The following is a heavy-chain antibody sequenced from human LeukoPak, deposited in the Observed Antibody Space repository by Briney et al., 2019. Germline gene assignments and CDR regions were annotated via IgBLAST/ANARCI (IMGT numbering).Heavy chain of an antibody. CDR3: AKVTRPKGLDYYDSSGYNFDY. CDR1: GFTFDDYA. V-gene: IGHV3-9*01. J-gene: IGHJ4*02. CDR2: IRWNSGSI. Sequence: PGRSLRLSCAASGFTFDDYAMHWVRQAPGKGLEWVSGIRWNSGSIGYADSVKGRFTISRDNAKNSLYLQMNSLRAEDTALYYCAKVTRPKGLDYYDSSGYNFDYWGQGTLVTVSS. D-gene: IGHD3-22*01.